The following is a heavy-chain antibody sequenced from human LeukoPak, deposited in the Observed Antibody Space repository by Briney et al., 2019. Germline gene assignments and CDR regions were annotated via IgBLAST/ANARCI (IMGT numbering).Heavy chain of an antibody. CDR1: GGPISSYY. V-gene: IGHV4-59*01. J-gene: IGHJ4*02. CDR2: IYYSGST. D-gene: IGHD6-19*01. Sequence: SETLSLTCTVSGGPISSYYWSWLRQPPGEGLEWIGYIYYSGSTNYNPSLKSRVTISVDTSKNQFSLKLSSVTAADTAVYYCARYAGWYGYYFDYWGQGTLVTVSS. CDR3: ARYAGWYGYYFDY.